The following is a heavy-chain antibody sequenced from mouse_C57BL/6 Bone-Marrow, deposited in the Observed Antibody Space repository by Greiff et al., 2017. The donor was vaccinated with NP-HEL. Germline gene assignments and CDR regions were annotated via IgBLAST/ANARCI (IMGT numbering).Heavy chain of an antibody. CDR1: GYAFSSSW. CDR2: IYPGDGDT. V-gene: IGHV1-82*01. D-gene: IGHD2-4*01. Sequence: VKLVESGPELVKPGASVKISCKASGYAFSSSWMNWVKQRPGKGLEWIGRIYPGDGDTNYNGKFKGKATLTADKSSSTAYMQLSSLTSEDSAVYFCARRDYDAGAWFAYWGQGTLVTVSA. CDR3: ARRDYDAGAWFAY. J-gene: IGHJ3*01.